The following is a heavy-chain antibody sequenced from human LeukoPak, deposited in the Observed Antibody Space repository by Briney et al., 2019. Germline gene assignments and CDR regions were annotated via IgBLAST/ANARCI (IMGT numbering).Heavy chain of an antibody. V-gene: IGHV4-59*01. CDR2: IYYSGST. Sequence: PSETLSLTCTVSGGSISSYYWSWLRQPPGKGLEWIGYIYYSGSTNYNPSLKSRVTISVDTSKNQFSLKLSSVTAADTAVYYCARGPIVVVITTDDAFDIWGQGTMVTVSS. D-gene: IGHD3-22*01. CDR3: ARGPIVVVITTDDAFDI. J-gene: IGHJ3*02. CDR1: GGSISSYY.